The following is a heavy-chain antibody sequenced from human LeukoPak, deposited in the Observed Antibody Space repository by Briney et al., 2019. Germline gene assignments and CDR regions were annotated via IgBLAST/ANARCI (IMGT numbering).Heavy chain of an antibody. D-gene: IGHD6-19*01. CDR3: ARDPAPPTGSSGWFDY. CDR2: INPNSGGT. Sequence: ASVKVSCKASGYTFTGYYMHWVRQAPGQGLEWMGWINPNSGGTNYAQKFQGRVTMTRDTSISTAYMELSSLRSEDTAVYYCARDPAPPTGSSGWFDYWGQGTLVTVSS. CDR1: GYTFTGYY. V-gene: IGHV1-2*02. J-gene: IGHJ4*02.